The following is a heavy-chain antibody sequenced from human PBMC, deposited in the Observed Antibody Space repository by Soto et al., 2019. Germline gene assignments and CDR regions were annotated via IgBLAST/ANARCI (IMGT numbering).Heavy chain of an antibody. D-gene: IGHD3-16*01. Sequence: EVQLVESGGGLVLPGGSLRLSCAASGFTFSRYWMHWVRQAPGKGLVWVSRISSYGSETHYADSVKGRFTISRDNAKNTLYLQMKSRRADETAVYYCASNYAYAEGYYWYGIDVWGQGTTVTVSS. CDR2: ISSYGSET. CDR1: GFTFSRYW. J-gene: IGHJ6*02. CDR3: ASNYAYAEGYYWYGIDV. V-gene: IGHV3-74*01.